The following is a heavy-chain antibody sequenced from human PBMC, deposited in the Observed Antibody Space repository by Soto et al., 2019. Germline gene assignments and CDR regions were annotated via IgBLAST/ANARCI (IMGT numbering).Heavy chain of an antibody. CDR2: IYYSGNT. V-gene: IGHV4-61*03. D-gene: IGHD1-26*01. CDR3: ARYSVFAYYGERRTPCWFDP. J-gene: IGHJ5*02. Sequence: QVQLQASGPGLVKPSETLSLTCTVSGGSVGSGSYYWSWIRQPIGKGLEWIGYIYYSGNTDYNPSLGGRATISVDKANTHFSMQLTSVSPSDTAIYYCARYSVFAYYGERRTPCWFDPWGQGTVVIVSA. CDR1: GGSVGSGSYY.